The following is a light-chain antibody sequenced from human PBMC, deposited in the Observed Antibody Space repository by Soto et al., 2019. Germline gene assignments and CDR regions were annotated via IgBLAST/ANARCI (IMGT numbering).Light chain of an antibody. CDR1: SSNIGAGYD. V-gene: IGLV1-40*01. CDR3: QSYDSGLSGSV. Sequence: QSVLTQPPSVSGAPGQRVTISCTGSSSNIGAGYDVHWYQHLPGTAPKLLIYGNNNRPSGVPDRFSGSKSGTSASLAITGLQSWDEADYYCQSYDSGLSGSVFGGGTKVTVL. J-gene: IGLJ3*02. CDR2: GNN.